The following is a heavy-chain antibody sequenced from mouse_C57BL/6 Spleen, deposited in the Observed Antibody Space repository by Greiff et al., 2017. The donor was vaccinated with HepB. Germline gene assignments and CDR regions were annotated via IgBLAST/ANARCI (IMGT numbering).Heavy chain of an antibody. Sequence: QVQLQQSGAELVKPGASVKISCKASGYAFSSYWMNWVKQRPGKGLEWIGQIYPGDGDTNYNGKFKGKATLTAEKSSSTAYMQRSSLTSEDSAVYFCARGAGYGYGGFAYWGQGTLVTVSA. J-gene: IGHJ3*01. D-gene: IGHD2-2*01. CDR2: IYPGDGDT. CDR3: ARGAGYGYGGFAY. V-gene: IGHV1-80*01. CDR1: GYAFSSYW.